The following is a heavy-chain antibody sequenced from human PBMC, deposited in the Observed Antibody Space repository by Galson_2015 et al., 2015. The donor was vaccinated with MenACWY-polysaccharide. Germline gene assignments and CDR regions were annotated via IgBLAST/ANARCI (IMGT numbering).Heavy chain of an antibody. D-gene: IGHD6-6*01. CDR3: ARGISSSN. CDR2: INRDGSNT. V-gene: IGHV3-74*01. J-gene: IGHJ4*02. CDR1: GFTFNTHW. Sequence: SLRLSCAASGFTFNTHWIHWVRQAPGKGLMWVSRINRDGSNTDYADSVKGRFTVSRDNAKNTLFLQMNSLRAEDTAVYYCARGISSSNWGQGVLVTVSS.